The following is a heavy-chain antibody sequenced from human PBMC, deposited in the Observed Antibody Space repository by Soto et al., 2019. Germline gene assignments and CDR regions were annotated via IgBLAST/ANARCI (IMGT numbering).Heavy chain of an antibody. CDR1: GYTFTSYA. D-gene: IGHD3-16*01. CDR3: AREQSGEIMTMTDAFDI. V-gene: IGHV1-3*01. Sequence: QVQLVQSGAEVQKPGASVKVSCKASGYTFTSYAIHWVRQAPGPRLEWMGWINAGNGNTQYSQKFQGRVTITRDTSASIACMEVSSLRSEDTALYYCAREQSGEIMTMTDAFDIWGQGTMVSVSS. J-gene: IGHJ3*02. CDR2: INAGNGNT.